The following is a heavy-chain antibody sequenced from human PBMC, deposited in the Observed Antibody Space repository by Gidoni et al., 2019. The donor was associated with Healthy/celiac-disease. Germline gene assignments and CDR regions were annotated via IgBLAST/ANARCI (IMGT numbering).Heavy chain of an antibody. CDR2: ISSSSSTI. D-gene: IGHD1-26*01. Sequence: EVQLVESGGGLVQPGGSLRLSCAASGFTFSSYSMNWARQAPGKGLEWVSYISSSSSTIYYADSVKGRFTISRDNAKNSLYLQMNSLRDEDTAVYYCARTPRSRLKVGATKGDWYFDYWGQGTLVTVSS. V-gene: IGHV3-48*02. J-gene: IGHJ4*02. CDR1: GFTFSSYS. CDR3: ARTPRSRLKVGATKGDWYFDY.